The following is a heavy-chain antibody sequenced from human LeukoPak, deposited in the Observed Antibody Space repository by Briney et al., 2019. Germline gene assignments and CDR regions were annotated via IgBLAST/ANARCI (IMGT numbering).Heavy chain of an antibody. CDR1: GFTFSSYT. D-gene: IGHD3-10*01. V-gene: IGHV3-30*04. J-gene: IGHJ4*02. CDR3: AKDSKRWKTYYYEAGSYYFDY. CDR2: ISYDGSNK. Sequence: GGSLRLSCAASGFTFSSYTMHWVRQAPGKGLEWVAVISYDGSNKYYADSVRGRFTISRDNSKNTLYLQMNSLRPEDTAVYYCAKDSKRWKTYYYEAGSYYFDYWGQGTRVTVSS.